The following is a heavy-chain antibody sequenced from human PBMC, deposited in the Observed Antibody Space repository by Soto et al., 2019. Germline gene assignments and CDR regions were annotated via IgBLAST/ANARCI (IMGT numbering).Heavy chain of an antibody. Sequence: SETLSLTCTVSGGSISSSSYYWGWIRQPPGKGLEWIGSIYYSGSTYYNPSLKSRVTISVDTSKNQFSLKLSSVTAADTAVYYCASYYYDSSGYVAKDYWGQGTLVTVSS. V-gene: IGHV4-39*01. CDR3: ASYYYDSSGYVAKDY. CDR2: IYYSGST. J-gene: IGHJ4*02. D-gene: IGHD3-22*01. CDR1: GGSISSSSYY.